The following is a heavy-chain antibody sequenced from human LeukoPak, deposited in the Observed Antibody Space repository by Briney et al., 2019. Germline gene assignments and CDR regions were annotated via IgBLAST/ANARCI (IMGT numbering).Heavy chain of an antibody. Sequence: GSLRLSCAASGFTFSSYAMSWVRQAPGKGLEWVSAISGSGGSTYYADSVRGRFTISRDNSKNTLYLQMNSLRAEDTAVYYCAKDREITFGGVIVNGGQGTLVTVSS. CDR2: ISGSGGST. D-gene: IGHD3-16*02. J-gene: IGHJ4*02. CDR1: GFTFSSYA. V-gene: IGHV3-23*01. CDR3: AKDREITFGGVIVN.